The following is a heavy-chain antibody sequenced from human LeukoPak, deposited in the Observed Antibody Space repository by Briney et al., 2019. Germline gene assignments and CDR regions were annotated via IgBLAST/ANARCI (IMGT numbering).Heavy chain of an antibody. Sequence: GGSLRLSCAASGFTFSSYAMSWVRQAPGKGLEWGSAISGSGGSTYYADSVKGRFTISRDNSKNTLYLQMNSLRAEDTAVYYCAKTGANWELPYYFDYWGQGTLVTVSS. CDR2: ISGSGGST. V-gene: IGHV3-23*01. CDR3: AKTGANWELPYYFDY. D-gene: IGHD1-26*01. CDR1: GFTFSSYA. J-gene: IGHJ4*02.